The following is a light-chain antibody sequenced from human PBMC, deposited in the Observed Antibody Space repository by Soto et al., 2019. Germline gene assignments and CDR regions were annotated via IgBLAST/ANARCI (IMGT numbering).Light chain of an antibody. CDR3: QQYNNWPRT. J-gene: IGKJ1*01. CDR2: GAF. CDR1: PSVTNF. V-gene: IGKV3-11*01. Sequence: EIVLTQSPATLSLSPGERATLSCRASPSVTNFLAWYQQKPGQAPRLLIYGAFNRATGIPARFSGSGSGTDFTLTISSLEPGDSAIYYCQQYNNWPRTFGQGTKVDIK.